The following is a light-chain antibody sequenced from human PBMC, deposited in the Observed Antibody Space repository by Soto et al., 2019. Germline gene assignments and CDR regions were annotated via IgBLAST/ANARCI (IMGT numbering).Light chain of an antibody. CDR3: AAWDDSLSGYV. CDR2: NNN. Sequence: QSVLTQPPSASGTPGQRVSISCSGSGSNIGSNTVNWYQQLPGTAPKLLMYNNNQRPSGVPDRFSGSKSGTSASLAISGLQSEDEADYYCAAWDDSLSGYVFGTVTKLTVL. J-gene: IGLJ1*01. V-gene: IGLV1-44*01. CDR1: GSNIGSNT.